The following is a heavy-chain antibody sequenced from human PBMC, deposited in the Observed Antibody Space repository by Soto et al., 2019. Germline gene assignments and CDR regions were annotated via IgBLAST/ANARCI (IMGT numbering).Heavy chain of an antibody. CDR2: IYFTGNT. V-gene: IGHV4-39*01. J-gene: IGHJ5*02. CDR3: AGQTFTRAAASYGRSNWFDP. CDR1: GCSITSSSHF. Sequence: PSETLSLTCSASGCSITSSSHFWGWVRQPPGQGLEWIGTIYFTGNTYYTPSLRSRLTMSIDTSKNEFSLRLNSVTAADTAVYYCAGQTFTRAAASYGRSNWFDPWGPGTLVTSPQ. D-gene: IGHD3-16*01.